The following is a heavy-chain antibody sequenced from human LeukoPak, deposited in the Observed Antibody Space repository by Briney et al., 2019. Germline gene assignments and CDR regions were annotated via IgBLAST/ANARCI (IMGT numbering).Heavy chain of an antibody. Sequence: GGSLRLSCAASGFTFSSYSMNWVRQAPGKGLEWVSSISDSGSSIFYADSVEGRFTISRDNAKNSLYLQMNSLRVEDTAVYYCARDVAAIAGGYMDVWGEGTTVTVSS. CDR2: ISDSGSSI. CDR1: GFTFSSYS. V-gene: IGHV3-21*01. J-gene: IGHJ6*03. CDR3: ARDVAAIAGGYMDV. D-gene: IGHD2-15*01.